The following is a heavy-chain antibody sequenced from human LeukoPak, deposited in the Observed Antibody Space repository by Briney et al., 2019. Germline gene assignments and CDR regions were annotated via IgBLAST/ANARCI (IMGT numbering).Heavy chain of an antibody. CDR1: GSTFSSYS. Sequence: GGSLRLSCAASGSTFSSYSMNWVRQAPGKGLEWASSISSSSSYIYYADSVKGRFTISRDNAKNSLYLQMNSLRAEDTAVYYCARADSSGYYLTYYYYYMDVWGKGTTVTVSS. CDR3: ARADSSGYYLTYYYYYMDV. CDR2: ISSSSSYI. J-gene: IGHJ6*03. V-gene: IGHV3-21*01. D-gene: IGHD3-22*01.